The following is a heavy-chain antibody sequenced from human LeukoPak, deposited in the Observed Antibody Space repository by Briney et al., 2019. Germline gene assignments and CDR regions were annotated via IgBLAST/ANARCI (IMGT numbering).Heavy chain of an antibody. Sequence: GGSLRLFCAASGFTFSNFGMHWVRQAPGKGLEWVSSISSSSSYIYYADSVKGRFTISRDNAKNSLYLQMNSLRAEDTAVYYCARSTGRNWYYFDYWGQGTLVTVSS. CDR3: ARSTGRNWYYFDY. J-gene: IGHJ4*02. D-gene: IGHD1-1*01. V-gene: IGHV3-21*01. CDR2: ISSSSSYI. CDR1: GFTFSNFG.